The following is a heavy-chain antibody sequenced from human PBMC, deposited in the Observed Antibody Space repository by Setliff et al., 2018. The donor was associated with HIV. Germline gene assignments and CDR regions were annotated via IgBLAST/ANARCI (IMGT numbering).Heavy chain of an antibody. CDR3: ARVYYDLLAAEAANFDY. V-gene: IGHV3-7*04. J-gene: IGHJ4*02. D-gene: IGHD3-9*01. Sequence: GSLRLSCAASGFRFSSHGMSWVRQAPGKGLEWVANIEEDGSERYYVESVKGRFIISRDNARNSLHLQMNSLKVEDTAVYYCARVYYDLLAAEAANFDYWGQGTLVTVSS. CDR2: IEEDGSER. CDR1: GFRFSSHG.